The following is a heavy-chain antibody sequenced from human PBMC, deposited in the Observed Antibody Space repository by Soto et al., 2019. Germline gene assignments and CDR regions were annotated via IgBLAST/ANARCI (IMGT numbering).Heavy chain of an antibody. J-gene: IGHJ4*02. D-gene: IGHD3-22*01. V-gene: IGHV3-74*01. CDR2: INGDGSTT. Sequence: EVQLVESGGALVQPGGSLRLSCAASGFTFSSYWMHWVRQAPGKGLVWVSRINGDGSTTTYVDSVKGRFIISRDNAKNMVYLQMNSLTAEDTAVYYCARPRYDGSGTPFDHWGQGTLVTVSS. CDR1: GFTFSSYW. CDR3: ARPRYDGSGTPFDH.